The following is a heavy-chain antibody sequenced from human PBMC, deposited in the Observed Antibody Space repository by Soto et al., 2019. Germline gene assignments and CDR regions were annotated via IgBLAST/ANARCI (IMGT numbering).Heavy chain of an antibody. D-gene: IGHD3-16*02. J-gene: IGHJ6*03. CDR3: ARRGGDYIWGSYLTIYYMDV. CDR1: GFTFSSYS. Sequence: PGGSLRLSCAASGFTFSSYSMNWVRQAPGKGLEWVSYISSSSSTIYYADSVKGRFTISRGNAKNSLYLQMNSLRAEDTAVYYCARRGGDYIWGSYLTIYYMDVWGEGTTVTVSS. CDR2: ISSSSSTI. V-gene: IGHV3-48*01.